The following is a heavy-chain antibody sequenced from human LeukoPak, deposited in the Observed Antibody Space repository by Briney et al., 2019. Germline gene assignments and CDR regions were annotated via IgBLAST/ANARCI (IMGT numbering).Heavy chain of an antibody. Sequence: GGSLRLSCAGSGFMFDHYAMNWVRQAPGRGLEWVSGITGIGGGTYYAESVEGRFTVSRDNSKNTVYLQMNSLRADDTAVYYCAKDGGSTLPYYFDWWGQGTLVTVAS. CDR1: GFMFDHYA. J-gene: IGHJ4*02. CDR3: AKDGGSTLPYYFDW. CDR2: ITGIGGGT. V-gene: IGHV3-23*01. D-gene: IGHD2-2*01.